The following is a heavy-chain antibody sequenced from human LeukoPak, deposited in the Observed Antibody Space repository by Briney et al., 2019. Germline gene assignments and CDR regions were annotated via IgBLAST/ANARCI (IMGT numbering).Heavy chain of an antibody. CDR1: GLTFRSYG. CDR3: AKERRLYCSGGSCYFLDY. V-gene: IGHV3-30*18. Sequence: GGSLRLSCAASGLTFRSYGMHWVRQAPGKGLEWVAVISYDGSNKYYADSVKGRFTISRDNSKNTLYLQMNSLRAEDTAVYYCAKERRLYCSGGSCYFLDYWGQGTLVTVSS. CDR2: ISYDGSNK. J-gene: IGHJ4*02. D-gene: IGHD2-15*01.